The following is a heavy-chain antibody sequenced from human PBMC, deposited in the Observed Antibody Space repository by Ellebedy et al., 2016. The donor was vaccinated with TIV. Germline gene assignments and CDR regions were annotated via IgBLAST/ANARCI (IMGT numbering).Heavy chain of an antibody. J-gene: IGHJ4*02. CDR1: GFTFSSYA. V-gene: IGHV3-21*01. CDR2: ISSSSVYI. D-gene: IGHD4/OR15-4a*01. CDR3: VRGYKSANI. Sequence: PGGSLRLSCAASGFTFSSYAMSWVRQAPGKGLEWVSFISSSSVYIYYVDAVKGRFTISRDNAKNSLYLQMDSLTVEDTAVFYCVRGYKSANIWGQGTLVTVSS.